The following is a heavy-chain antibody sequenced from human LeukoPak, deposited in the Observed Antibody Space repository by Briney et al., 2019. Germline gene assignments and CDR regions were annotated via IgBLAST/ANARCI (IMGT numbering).Heavy chain of an antibody. Sequence: GGSLRLSCAASGFTFNSTATSWVRQAPGKGLEWVSAISGSGGSTYYADSVKGRFTISRDNSKNTLYLQMNSLRAEDTAVYYCAKANYYDSNGYYENLHFGGGGTLVSVSS. V-gene: IGHV3-23*01. CDR1: GFTFNSTA. CDR2: ISGSGGST. D-gene: IGHD3-22*01. CDR3: AKANYYDSNGYYENLHF. J-gene: IGHJ4*02.